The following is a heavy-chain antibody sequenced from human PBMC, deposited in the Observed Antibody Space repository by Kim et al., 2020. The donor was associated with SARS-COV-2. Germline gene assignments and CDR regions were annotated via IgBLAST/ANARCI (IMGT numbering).Heavy chain of an antibody. CDR3: ARDEGRSSGSRFFYYYGVDV. Sequence: GGSLRLSCAASEFTFSNHGMHWVRQAPGKGLEWVAYVWHDGVIKYYEDSVKGRFTISRDNSKNTLYLQMNSLRAEDTAVYYCARDEGRSSGSRFFYYYGVDVWGQGTTVTVSS. V-gene: IGHV3-33*01. D-gene: IGHD3-22*01. CDR1: EFTFSNHG. CDR2: VWHDGVIK. J-gene: IGHJ6*02.